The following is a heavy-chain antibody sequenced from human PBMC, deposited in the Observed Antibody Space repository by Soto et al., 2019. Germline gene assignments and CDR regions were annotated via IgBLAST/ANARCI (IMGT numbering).Heavy chain of an antibody. J-gene: IGHJ3*02. CDR2: IYNSGST. CDR3: ARAYSSGWKAWAFDN. D-gene: IGHD6-19*01. Sequence: SETLSLTCTVPGGSISNYYYSWIRQVPGKGLEWMGCIYNSGSTNYNPSLKSRVTISVDTSKNQFSLNLNSVTAADTAVYYCARAYSSGWKAWAFDNWGQGTMVTVSS. V-gene: IGHV4-59*01. CDR1: GGSISNYY.